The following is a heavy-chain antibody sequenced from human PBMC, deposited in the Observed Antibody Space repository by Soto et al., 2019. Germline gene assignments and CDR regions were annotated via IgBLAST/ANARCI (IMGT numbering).Heavy chain of an antibody. Sequence: QVQLQESGPGLLKPSGTLSLTCAVSGGSISSSNWWSWVRQSPGKGLEWIGEIYHSGTTKYNPSLSSRVTISVDKSINQFSLTVASVTAADTAVYYCARVEYGSSATYWGQGTLVTVSS. CDR3: ARVEYGSSATY. V-gene: IGHV4-4*02. CDR2: IYHSGTT. J-gene: IGHJ4*02. CDR1: GGSISSSNW. D-gene: IGHD2-8*02.